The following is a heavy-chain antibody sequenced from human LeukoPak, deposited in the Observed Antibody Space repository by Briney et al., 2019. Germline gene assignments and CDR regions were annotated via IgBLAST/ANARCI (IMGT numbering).Heavy chain of an antibody. CDR3: ARGDDSSGYPLGY. D-gene: IGHD3-22*01. CDR1: GDSVSSNSAA. CDR2: TYYRSKWYN. Sequence: SQTLSLTCAISGDSVSSNSAAWNWIRQSPSRGLEWLGRTYYRSKWYNDYAVSVRSLITINPDTSKNQFSLQLNSVTPEDTAVYYCARGDDSSGYPLGYWGQGTLVTVSS. J-gene: IGHJ4*02. V-gene: IGHV6-1*01.